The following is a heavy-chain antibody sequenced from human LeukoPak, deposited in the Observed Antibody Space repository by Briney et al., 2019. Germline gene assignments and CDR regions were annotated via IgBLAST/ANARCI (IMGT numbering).Heavy chain of an antibody. CDR2: ISSSGSTI. Sequence: GGSLRLSCAASGFTFSSYEMNWVRQAPGKGLEWVSYISSSGSTIYYADSVKGRFTISRDNAKNSLYLQMNSLRAEDTAVYYCTRATRGGYDGYFDYWGQGTLVTVSS. V-gene: IGHV3-48*03. D-gene: IGHD5-12*01. CDR3: TRATRGGYDGYFDY. CDR1: GFTFSSYE. J-gene: IGHJ4*02.